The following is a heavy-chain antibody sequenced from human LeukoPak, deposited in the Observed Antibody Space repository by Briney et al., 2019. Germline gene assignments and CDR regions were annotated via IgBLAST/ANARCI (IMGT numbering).Heavy chain of an antibody. CDR2: INSDGSST. CDR3: ARLHSSGYLYYFDY. D-gene: IGHD3-22*01. CDR1: GFTFSSYW. Sequence: PGGSLRLSCAASGFTFSSYWMHWVRQAPGKGLVWVSRINSDGSSTSYADSVKGRFTISRDNAKNTLYLQMSSLRAEDTAVYYCARLHSSGYLYYFDYWGQGTLVTVSS. J-gene: IGHJ4*02. V-gene: IGHV3-74*01.